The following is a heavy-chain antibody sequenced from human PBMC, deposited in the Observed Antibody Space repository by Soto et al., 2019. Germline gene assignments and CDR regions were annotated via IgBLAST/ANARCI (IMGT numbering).Heavy chain of an antibody. CDR2: IYNSGST. D-gene: IGHD6-6*01. V-gene: IGHV4-31*03. CDR3: ARELRAWPPGRLDY. J-gene: IGHJ4*02. Sequence: QVQLQESGPGLAKPSQTLSLTCTVSGGSISSGGYYWNWIRQHPGKGLEWIGYIYNSGSTDYNPSLKSRVTISVDTSKNQCSLKLSSVTAADTAVYYCARELRAWPPGRLDYWGQGALVTVSS. CDR1: GGSISSGGYY.